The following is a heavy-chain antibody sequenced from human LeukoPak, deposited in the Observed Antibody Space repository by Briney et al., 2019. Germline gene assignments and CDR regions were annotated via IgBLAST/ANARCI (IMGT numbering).Heavy chain of an antibody. Sequence: GGSLRLSCAASGFTFDDYGMSWVRQAPGKGLEWVSTINWNGGSTGYADSVKGRFTISRDNARNSLYLQMSSLRVEDTAVFYCARYYYGSGTSFDPWGQGTLVTVSS. CDR1: GFTFDDYG. V-gene: IGHV3-20*04. J-gene: IGHJ5*02. CDR2: INWNGGST. CDR3: ARYYYGSGTSFDP. D-gene: IGHD3-10*01.